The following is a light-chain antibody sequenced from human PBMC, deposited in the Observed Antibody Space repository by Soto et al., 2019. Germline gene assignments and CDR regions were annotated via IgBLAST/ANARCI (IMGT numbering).Light chain of an antibody. CDR3: QQTYNTPRT. Sequence: DILLTQSPSSLSASVGDRVTITCRASQNINTYLHWYQQKPGRAPNLLISGASVLLSGVPSRFVGSGSGTEFTLTVTSLQPDDFATHYCQQTYNTPRTFGQGTNVEAK. V-gene: IGKV1-39*01. CDR1: QNINTY. CDR2: GAS. J-gene: IGKJ1*01.